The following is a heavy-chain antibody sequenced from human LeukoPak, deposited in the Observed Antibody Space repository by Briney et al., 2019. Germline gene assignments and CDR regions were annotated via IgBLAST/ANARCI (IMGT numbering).Heavy chain of an antibody. J-gene: IGHJ4*02. CDR1: GYTLTELS. CDR3: ATSARGMTTIAY. D-gene: IGHD4-17*01. CDR2: FDPEDGET. V-gene: IGHV1-24*01. Sequence: GASVKVSCKVSGYTLTELSMHWVRQAPGKGLEWMGGFDPEDGETIYAQKFQGRVTMTEDTSTDTAYMELSSLRSEDTAVYYCATSARGMTTIAYWGQGTLVTVSS.